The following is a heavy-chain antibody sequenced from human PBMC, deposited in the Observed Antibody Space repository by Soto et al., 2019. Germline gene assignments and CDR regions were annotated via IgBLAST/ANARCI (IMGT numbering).Heavy chain of an antibody. J-gene: IGHJ4*02. V-gene: IGHV4-39*01. D-gene: IGHD3-9*01. CDR3: VDVFTGSTFGY. CDR2: VYRTGSV. CDR1: GVSIGTSGDY. Sequence: SETLSLTCTVTGVSIGTSGDYWGWVRQPPGKGLEWIGSVYRTGSVYYNPSLYNPSLESRLSITVDTSKNQFSLKLRSLIAADTAVYYCVDVFTGSTFGYWGQGTLVTVSS.